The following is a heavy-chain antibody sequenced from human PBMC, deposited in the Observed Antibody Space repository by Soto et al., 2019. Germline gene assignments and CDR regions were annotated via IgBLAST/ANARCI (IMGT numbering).Heavy chain of an antibody. CDR3: ANDLGRHTYYDFCSGYAPPLNYYYGTDV. V-gene: IGHV3-30*18. D-gene: IGHD3-3*01. CDR1: GFTFSSYG. J-gene: IGHJ6*02. CDR2: ISYDGSNE. Sequence: GGSLRLSCAASGFTFSSYGMHWVRQAPGKGLEWVAVISYDGSNEYYADSVKGRFTISRDNSKNTLYLQMNSLRAEDTAVYYCANDLGRHTYYDFCSGYAPPLNYYYGTDVWGQGTTVTVSS.